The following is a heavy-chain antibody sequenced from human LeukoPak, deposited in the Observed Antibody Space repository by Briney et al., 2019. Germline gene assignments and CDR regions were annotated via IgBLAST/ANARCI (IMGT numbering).Heavy chain of an antibody. D-gene: IGHD5-12*01. CDR2: IDPSVSYT. V-gene: IGHV5-10-1*01. CDR1: GYIFPSYW. Sequence: GESLKISCKGPGYIFPSYWIRWVRQMPGHGLEWMGCIDPSVSYTNYSPSFQGHVTISADKSISTAYLQWSSLKASDTAMYYCARLGERAVATIQDYWGQGTLVTVSS. CDR3: ARLGERAVATIQDY. J-gene: IGHJ4*02.